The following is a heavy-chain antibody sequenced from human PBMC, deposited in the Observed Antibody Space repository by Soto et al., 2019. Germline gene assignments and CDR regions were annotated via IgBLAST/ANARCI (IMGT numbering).Heavy chain of an antibody. V-gene: IGHV4-34*01. Sequence: PSETLSLTCAVYGGSFSGYYWSWIRQPPGKGLEWIGEINHSGSTNYNPSLKSRVTISVDTSKNQFSLKLSSVTAADTAVYYCAREGYCSSTSCYAGRAFDYWGQGTLVTVSS. J-gene: IGHJ4*02. CDR3: AREGYCSSTSCYAGRAFDY. CDR2: INHSGST. D-gene: IGHD2-2*01. CDR1: GGSFSGYY.